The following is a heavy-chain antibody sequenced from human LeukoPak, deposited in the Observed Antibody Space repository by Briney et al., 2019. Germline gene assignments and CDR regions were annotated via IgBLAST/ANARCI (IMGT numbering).Heavy chain of an antibody. V-gene: IGHV4-59*12. CDR3: ARDHVDSNWFDP. CDR2: IYYSGST. CDR1: GGSISSYY. Sequence: SETLSLTCTVSGGSISSYYWSWIRQPPGKGLEWIGYIYYSGSTNYNPSLKSRATISVDTSKNQFSLKLSSVTAADTAVYYCARDHVDSNWFDPWGQGTLVTVSS. J-gene: IGHJ5*02.